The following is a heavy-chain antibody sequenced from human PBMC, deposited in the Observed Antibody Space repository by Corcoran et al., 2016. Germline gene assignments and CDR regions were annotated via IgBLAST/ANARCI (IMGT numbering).Heavy chain of an antibody. CDR3: ARVKEGGDYGWGSYRNGDYYFDY. CDR2: IYHSGST. V-gene: IGHV4-38-2*02. J-gene: IGHJ4*02. CDR1: GYSISSGYY. D-gene: IGHD3-16*02. Sequence: QVQLQESGPGLVKPSETLSLTCTVSGYSISSGYYWGWIRQPPGKGLEWIGSIYHSGSTYYNPSLKSRVTISVDTSKNQFSLKLSSVTAADPAVYYCARVKEGGDYGWGSYRNGDYYFDYWGQGTLVTVSS.